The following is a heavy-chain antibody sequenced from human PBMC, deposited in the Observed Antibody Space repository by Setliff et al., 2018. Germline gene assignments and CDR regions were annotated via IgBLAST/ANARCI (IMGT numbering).Heavy chain of an antibody. CDR1: GGTFSSYG. V-gene: IGHV1-69*05. Sequence: SVKVSCKTSGGTFSSYGISWVRQAPGQGLEWLGGTIPNFGTTNYAHEFQGRVTIITDESTSTAYMELSSLRFEDTAVYYCAREGVDTRSSTDYRYYMDLWGKGTTVTVSS. J-gene: IGHJ6*03. D-gene: IGHD5-18*01. CDR3: AREGVDTRSSTDYRYYMDL. CDR2: TIPNFGTT.